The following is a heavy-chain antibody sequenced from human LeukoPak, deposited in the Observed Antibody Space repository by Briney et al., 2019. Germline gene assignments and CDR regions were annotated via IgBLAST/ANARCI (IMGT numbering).Heavy chain of an antibody. J-gene: IGHJ4*02. CDR3: ARDWAIVVVPAALDY. CDR2: IIPILGIA. CDR1: GGTFSSYA. D-gene: IGHD2-2*01. V-gene: IGHV1-69*10. Sequence: SVKVSCKASGGTFSSYAISWVRQAPGQGLEWMGGIIPILGIANYAQKFQGRVTITADKSTSTAYMELSSLRSEDTAVYYCARDWAIVVVPAALDYWGQGTLVTVSS.